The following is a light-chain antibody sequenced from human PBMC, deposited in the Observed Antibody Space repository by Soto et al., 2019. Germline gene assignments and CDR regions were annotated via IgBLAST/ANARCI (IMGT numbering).Light chain of an antibody. CDR3: QQYDSSPLT. J-gene: IGKJ4*01. CDR1: QSVSSSY. Sequence: EIVLTQSPGTLSLSPGERATLSCRASQSVSSSYLAWYQQKPGQAPRLRIYGASSRATGIPDRFSGSGSGTDVTLTISRLEPEDFAVYYCQQYDSSPLTFGGGTKVEIK. V-gene: IGKV3-20*01. CDR2: GAS.